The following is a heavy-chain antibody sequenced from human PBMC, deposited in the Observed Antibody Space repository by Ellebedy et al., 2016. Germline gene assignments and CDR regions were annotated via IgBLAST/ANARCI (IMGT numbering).Heavy chain of an antibody. J-gene: IGHJ4*02. CDR1: GFTFSSYS. CDR3: VREKYYYDSSSLTY. V-gene: IGHV3-48*04. CDR2: ISSSSSTI. D-gene: IGHD3-22*01. Sequence: GGSLRLXXAASGFTFSSYSMNWVRQAPGKGLEWVSYISSSSSTIYYADSVKGRFTISRDNAKNSLYLQMNSLRAEDTAVYYCVREKYYYDSSSLTYWGQGTLVTVSS.